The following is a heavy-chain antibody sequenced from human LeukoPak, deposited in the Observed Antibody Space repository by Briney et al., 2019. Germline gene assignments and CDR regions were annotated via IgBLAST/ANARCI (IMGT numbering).Heavy chain of an antibody. Sequence: SETLSLTCTVSGYSISSGYYWDWIRQPPGKGLEWIGSIYHSGSTYYNPSLKSRVTISVDTSKNQFSLKLSSVTAADTAVYYCARTVTRRTTIDAFDIWGQGTMVTVSS. J-gene: IGHJ3*02. CDR2: IYHSGST. D-gene: IGHD3-22*01. V-gene: IGHV4-38-2*02. CDR1: GYSISSGYY. CDR3: ARTVTRRTTIDAFDI.